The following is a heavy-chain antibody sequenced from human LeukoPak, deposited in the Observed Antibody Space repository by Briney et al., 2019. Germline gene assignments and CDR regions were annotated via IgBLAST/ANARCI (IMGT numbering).Heavy chain of an antibody. J-gene: IGHJ6*02. CDR3: ARVQYHCSSTSCYYYGMDV. D-gene: IGHD2-2*01. V-gene: IGHV3-48*03. CDR1: GFTFSSYE. CDR2: ISSSGSTI. Sequence: GGSLRLSCAASGFTFSSYEMNWVRQAPGKGLEWVSYISSSGSTIYYADSVKGRFTISRDTAKNSLYLQMNSLRAEDTAVYYCARVQYHCSSTSCYYYGMDVWGQGTTVTVSS.